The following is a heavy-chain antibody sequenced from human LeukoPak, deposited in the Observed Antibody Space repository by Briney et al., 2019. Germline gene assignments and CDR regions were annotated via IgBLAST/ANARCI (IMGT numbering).Heavy chain of an antibody. CDR2: ITPIFGTA. J-gene: IGHJ4*02. V-gene: IGHV1-69*06. CDR1: GGTFSSHP. CDR3: AILSDGAYCGGDCFYLDY. D-gene: IGHD2-21*02. Sequence: SVKVSCKASGGTFSSHPFTWVRQAPGQGLEWMGEITPIFGTANYAQKFQGRVTITADISTGTAYMELNSLRSEDTAVYYCAILSDGAYCGGDCFYLDYWGQGTLVTVSS.